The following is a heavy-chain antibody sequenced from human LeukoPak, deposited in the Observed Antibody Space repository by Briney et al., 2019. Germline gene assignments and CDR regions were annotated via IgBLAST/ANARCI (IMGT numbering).Heavy chain of an antibody. CDR1: SGSISTYY. Sequence: TSETLSLTCTVSSGSISTYYWSWIRQPPGRGLEWIGYISYTGSTNYNPSLKSRVTISADTSNNQFSPKLSSVTAADTAMYYCARDGGGYNLWGQGTLVTVSS. V-gene: IGHV4-59*01. CDR2: ISYTGST. CDR3: ARDGGGYNL. J-gene: IGHJ4*02. D-gene: IGHD5-24*01.